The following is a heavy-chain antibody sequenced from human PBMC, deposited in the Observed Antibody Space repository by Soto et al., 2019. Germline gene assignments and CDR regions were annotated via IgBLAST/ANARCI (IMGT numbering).Heavy chain of an antibody. CDR2: ISWNSGSI. D-gene: IGHD1-26*01. CDR1: GFTCDDYA. V-gene: IGHV3-9*01. Sequence: EVQLVESGGGLGQPGRSLRLSCAASGFTCDDYAMHWVLQAPGKGLEWVSGISWNSGSIGYADSVKGRFTISRDNAKNSLYLQMNSLRADDTALYYRAKGWGGALNIMDVRGQGTTVTVSS. CDR3: AKGWGGALNIMDV. J-gene: IGHJ6*02.